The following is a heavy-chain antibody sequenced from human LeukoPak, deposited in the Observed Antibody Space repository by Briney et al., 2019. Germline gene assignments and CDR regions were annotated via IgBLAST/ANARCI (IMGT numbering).Heavy chain of an antibody. V-gene: IGHV3-15*01. CDR1: GFSFMNAW. CDR3: TTFYHEYSPY. J-gene: IGHJ4*02. CDR2: IKSNADGGTP. Sequence: GGSLRLSCAASGFSFMNAWMIWVRQAPGKGLEWVGRIKSNADGGTPDYAAPARGRFTISRDDSKNTLYLQMNSPKTEDTAVYYCTTFYHEYSPYWGRGTLVTVSS. D-gene: IGHD2/OR15-2a*01.